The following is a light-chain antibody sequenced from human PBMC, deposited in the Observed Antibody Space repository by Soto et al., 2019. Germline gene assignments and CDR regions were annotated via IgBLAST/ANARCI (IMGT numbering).Light chain of an antibody. J-gene: IGKJ2*01. Sequence: EIVLTQSPATLSLSPGERATLSCSASQSVSSSLAWHQQKPGQAPRLLIYDASNRATDIPARFSGSGSGTDFTLTINSLEPEDFAVYYCQQRSNWPRTFGQGTKLEIK. CDR2: DAS. CDR1: QSVSSS. V-gene: IGKV3-11*01. CDR3: QQRSNWPRT.